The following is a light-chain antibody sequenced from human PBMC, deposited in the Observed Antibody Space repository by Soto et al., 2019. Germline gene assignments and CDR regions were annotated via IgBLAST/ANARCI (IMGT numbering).Light chain of an antibody. V-gene: IGKV3D-20*02. J-gene: IGKJ2*03. Sequence: EIVLTQSPATLSLSPGERATLSCRASQSVSSNYLAWYQQEPGQAPRLLIYDASTRATGIPDRFSGSGSGTDXTLTIXRXEPEXXXXXXXXXXGXXPPYSFGQGTKLEIK. CDR3: XXXGXXPPYS. CDR1: QSVSSNY. CDR2: DAS.